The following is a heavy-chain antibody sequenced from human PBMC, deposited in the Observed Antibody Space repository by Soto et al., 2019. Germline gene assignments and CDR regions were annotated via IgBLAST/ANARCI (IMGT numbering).Heavy chain of an antibody. Sequence: PSETLCLTSAAYGGSFSGYYGSWIRQPPGKGLEWIGEINHSGSTNYNPSLKSRVTISVDTPKNQFSLKLSSVTAADTAVYYCASLLRYFDGFFYGMDVWGQGTTVTVSS. CDR1: GGSFSGYY. CDR3: ASLLRYFDGFFYGMDV. V-gene: IGHV4-34*01. D-gene: IGHD3-9*01. J-gene: IGHJ6*02. CDR2: INHSGST.